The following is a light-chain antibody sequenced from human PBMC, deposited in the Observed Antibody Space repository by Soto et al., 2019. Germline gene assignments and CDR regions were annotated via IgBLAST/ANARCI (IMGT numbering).Light chain of an antibody. Sequence: IQLTQSPSSLSASVGDRVTISCRASQDISTHLAWFAQKPGRAPQLLIYAASTLHSGVPSRFSGSGSGTDFSLTISSLQPEDFATYYCQHLNTYPLTFGPGTRLDIK. CDR2: AAS. CDR3: QHLNTYPLT. V-gene: IGKV1-9*01. CDR1: QDISTH. J-gene: IGKJ5*01.